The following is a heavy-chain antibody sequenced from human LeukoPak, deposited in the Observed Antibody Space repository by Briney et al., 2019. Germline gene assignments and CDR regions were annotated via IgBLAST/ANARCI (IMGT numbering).Heavy chain of an antibody. Sequence: PGGSLRLSCAASGFTFSPYAMGWVRQAPGKGLEWVSGISGSGATYYADSVKGRFTISRDNAKNTVYLQMNSLRAEDTAVYYCARETVGIDFWGQGTLVTVSS. CDR3: ARETVGIDF. CDR2: ISGSGAT. CDR1: GFTFSPYA. V-gene: IGHV3-23*01. D-gene: IGHD1-26*01. J-gene: IGHJ4*02.